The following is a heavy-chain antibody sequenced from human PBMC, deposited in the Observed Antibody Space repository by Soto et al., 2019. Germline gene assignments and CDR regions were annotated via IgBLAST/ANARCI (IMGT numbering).Heavy chain of an antibody. CDR3: AKDANWSGYFDWLFHGEYFDF. Sequence: LKLSCAASGFTFSGYAMSWVRHAPGKGLEWVSAISGSGGSTYYADSVKGRFTISRDNSKNTLYLQMNSLRAEDTAVYYCAKDANWSGYFDWLFHGEYFDFWGPATLVTVS. CDR1: GFTFSGYA. D-gene: IGHD3-9*01. V-gene: IGHV3-23*01. J-gene: IGHJ4*02. CDR2: ISGSGGST.